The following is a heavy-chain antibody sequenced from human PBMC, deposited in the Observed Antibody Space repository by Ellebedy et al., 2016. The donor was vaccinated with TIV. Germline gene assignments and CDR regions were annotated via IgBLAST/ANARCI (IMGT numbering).Heavy chain of an antibody. Sequence: PGGSLRLSCAASGFTFSSSAMSWVRQAPGKGLEWVSTISNTGSRTYYADSVEGRFIISRDNSKRTLYLQMNSLRAEDKAVYYCAKGRGGGSDSSAPRYYFDSWGLGTLVTVSS. J-gene: IGHJ4*02. CDR2: ISNTGSRT. V-gene: IGHV3-23*01. CDR3: AKGRGGGSDSSAPRYYFDS. CDR1: GFTFSSSA. D-gene: IGHD6-19*01.